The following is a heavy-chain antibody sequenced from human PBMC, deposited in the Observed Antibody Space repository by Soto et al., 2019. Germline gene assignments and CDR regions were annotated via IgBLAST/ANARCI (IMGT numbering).Heavy chain of an antibody. D-gene: IGHD3-22*01. J-gene: IGHJ4*02. Sequence: EVQLVESGGGLVKPGGSLRLSCAASGFTFSSYSMNWVRQAPGKGLEWVSSISSSSSYIYYADSVKGRFTISRDNAKNSLYLQMNSLRAEDTAVYYCARGSPYYYDSRGLMGAGYFDYWGQGTLVTVSS. CDR1: GFTFSSYS. CDR3: ARGSPYYYDSRGLMGAGYFDY. V-gene: IGHV3-21*01. CDR2: ISSSSSYI.